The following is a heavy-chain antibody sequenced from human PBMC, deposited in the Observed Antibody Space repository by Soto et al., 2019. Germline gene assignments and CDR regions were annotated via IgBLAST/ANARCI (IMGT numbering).Heavy chain of an antibody. CDR2: INAGNGNT. Sequence: ASVQVSCKTSGYTFTSYDVNWVRQATGQGLEWMGWINAGNGNTKYSQKFQGRVTITRDTSASTAYMELSSLRSEDTAVYYCARTAGFMPFDPWGQGTLVTVSS. CDR1: GYTFTSYD. V-gene: IGHV1-3*01. J-gene: IGHJ5*02. D-gene: IGHD6-19*01. CDR3: ARTAGFMPFDP.